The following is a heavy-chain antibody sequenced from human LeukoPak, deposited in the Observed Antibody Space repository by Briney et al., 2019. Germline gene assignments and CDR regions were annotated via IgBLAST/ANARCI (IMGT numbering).Heavy chain of an antibody. V-gene: IGHV1-18*01. CDR3: ARENEYSSSPIANYYCYYVDV. D-gene: IGHD6-6*01. CDR2: ISADNGNT. J-gene: IGHJ6*03. CDR1: GYTFTSYS. Sequence: ASVKVSRKASGYTFTSYSICWVRQAPGQGLEWMGLISADNGNTNDAQKLQGRVTMTTDTSTSTAYMELRSLRSDDTAVYYCARENEYSSSPIANYYCYYVDVWGKGTTVTVSS.